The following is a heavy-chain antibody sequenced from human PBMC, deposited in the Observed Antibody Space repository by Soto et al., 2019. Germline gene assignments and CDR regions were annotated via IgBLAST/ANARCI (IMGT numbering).Heavy chain of an antibody. CDR1: GGSISSYY. CDR2: IYYSGST. CDR3: ARDSSGASPLYYDFWSGYYRGGGYYYMDV. Sequence: SETLSLTCTVSGGSISSYYWSWIRQPPGKALEWIGYIYYSGSTNYNPSLKSRVTISVDTSKNQFSLRLSSVTAADTAVYYCARDSSGASPLYYDFWSGYYRGGGYYYMDVWGKGTTVTVSS. V-gene: IGHV4-59*01. D-gene: IGHD3-3*01. J-gene: IGHJ6*03.